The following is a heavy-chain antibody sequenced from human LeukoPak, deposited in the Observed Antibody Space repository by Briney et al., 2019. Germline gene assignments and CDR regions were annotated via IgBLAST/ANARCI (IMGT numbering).Heavy chain of an antibody. CDR1: GYTLTELS. J-gene: IGHJ6*02. V-gene: IGHV1-24*01. CDR2: FDPEDGET. CDR3: AVSLTTGGYHGMDV. D-gene: IGHD1-1*01. Sequence: GASVKVSCKVSGYTLTELSLHWVRQAPGKGLEWMGRFDPEDGETIYARKFQGRVTMTEDTSTDTAYMELSSLRSEDTAVYFCAVSLTTGGYHGMDVWGQGTTVTVSS.